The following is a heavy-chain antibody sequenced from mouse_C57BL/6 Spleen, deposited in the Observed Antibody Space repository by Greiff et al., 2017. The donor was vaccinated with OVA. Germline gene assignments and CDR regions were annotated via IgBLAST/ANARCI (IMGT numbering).Heavy chain of an antibody. CDR1: GFTFSDYG. D-gene: IGHD2-2*01. CDR3: ARHGYGCNMDY. J-gene: IGHJ4*01. V-gene: IGHV5-17*01. Sequence: EVKLMESGGGLVKPGGSLKLSCAASGFTFSDYGMHWVRQAPEKGLEWVAYISSGSSTIYYADTVKGRFTISRDNAKNTLFLQMTSLRSEDTVMYYCARHGYGCNMDYWGQGTSVTVSS. CDR2: ISSGSSTI.